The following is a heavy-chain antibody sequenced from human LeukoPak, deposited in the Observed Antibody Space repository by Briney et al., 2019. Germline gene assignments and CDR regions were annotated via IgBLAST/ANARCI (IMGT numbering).Heavy chain of an antibody. D-gene: IGHD2-2*01. CDR3: ATIPYYDYDMDV. CDR1: GGSISSSNYY. J-gene: IGHJ6*02. CDR2: FCHSGST. Sequence: PSETLSLTCTVSGGSISSSNYYWGWIRQPPGKGLEWIGSFCHSGSTYYNPSLKSRVTISVDTSKNQFSLKLSSVTAADTAVYYCATIPYYDYDMDVWGQGTTVTVSS. V-gene: IGHV4-39*01.